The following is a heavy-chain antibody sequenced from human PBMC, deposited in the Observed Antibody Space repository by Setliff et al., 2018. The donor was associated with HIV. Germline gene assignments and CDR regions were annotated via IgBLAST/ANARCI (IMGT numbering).Heavy chain of an antibody. J-gene: IGHJ4*02. CDR1: GGSISSHY. V-gene: IGHV4-59*11. CDR3: ARRLLPYYFDY. CDR2: IYYSGST. Sequence: SETLSLTCTVSGGSISSHYWSWIRQPPGKGLEWIGYIYYSGSTNYNPSLKSRVTISVDTSKNQFSLKLSSVTAADTAVYYCARRLLPYYFDYWGQGTLVTV. D-gene: IGHD2-21*01.